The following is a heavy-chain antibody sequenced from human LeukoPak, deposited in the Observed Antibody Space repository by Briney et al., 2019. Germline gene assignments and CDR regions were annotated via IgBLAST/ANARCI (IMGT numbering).Heavy chain of an antibody. D-gene: IGHD3-10*01. CDR3: ARVAAYGSGVDY. CDR2: IYYSGIT. Sequence: SETLSLTCTVSGGSVSSGSYYWSWIRQPPAKGLEWIGYIYYSGITNYNPSLKSRVTISVDTSKNQFSLKLSSVTAADTAVYYCARVAAYGSGVDYWGQGTLVTVSS. CDR1: GGSVSSGSYY. J-gene: IGHJ4*02. V-gene: IGHV4-61*01.